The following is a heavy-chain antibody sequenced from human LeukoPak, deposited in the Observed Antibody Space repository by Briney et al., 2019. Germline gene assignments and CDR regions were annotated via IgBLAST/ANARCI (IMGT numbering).Heavy chain of an antibody. Sequence: PGRSLRLSCTASGFTFGDYAMNWVRQAPGKGLEWVGFIRSKAYGGTTEYAASVKGRFTISRDDSKSIAYLQMNSLKTEDTAVYYCTRDVRVAGKISDYWGQGTLVTVSS. J-gene: IGHJ4*02. CDR2: IRSKAYGGTT. V-gene: IGHV3-49*04. D-gene: IGHD6-19*01. CDR3: TRDVRVAGKISDY. CDR1: GFTFGDYA.